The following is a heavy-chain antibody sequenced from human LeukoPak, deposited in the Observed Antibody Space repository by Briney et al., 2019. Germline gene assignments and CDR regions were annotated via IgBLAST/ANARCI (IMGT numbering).Heavy chain of an antibody. J-gene: IGHJ6*02. V-gene: IGHV1-69*02. Sequence: SVKVSCKASGGTFSSYTISWVRQAPGQGLEWMGRNIPILGIANYAQKFQGRVTITADKSTSTAYMELSSLRSEDTAVYYCASPDLGDYSNSPQGYGMDVWGQGTTVTVSS. CDR2: NIPILGIA. D-gene: IGHD4-11*01. CDR3: ASPDLGDYSNSPQGYGMDV. CDR1: GGTFSSYT.